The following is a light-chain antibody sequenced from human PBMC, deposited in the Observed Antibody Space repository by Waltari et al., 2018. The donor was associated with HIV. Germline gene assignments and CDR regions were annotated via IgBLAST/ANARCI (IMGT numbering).Light chain of an antibody. CDR3: QSYDSSLSVVV. CDR1: STNIGAGYD. CDR2: GNS. J-gene: IGLJ2*01. V-gene: IGLV1-40*01. Sequence: QSVLTQPPSVSGAPGKRVTISCTGSSTNIGAGYDVHWYQHLPGTASKLLLDGNSNRPSEVPDRFSGSKSGTAASLAITGLQAEDESDYYCQSYDSSLSVVVFGGWTKLTVL.